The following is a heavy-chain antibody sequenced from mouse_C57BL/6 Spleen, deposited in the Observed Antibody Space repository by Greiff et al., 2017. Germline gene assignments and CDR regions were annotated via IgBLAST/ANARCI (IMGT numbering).Heavy chain of an antibody. CDR1: GYSITSGYF. CDR2: ISYDGSN. V-gene: IGHV3-6*01. Sequence: DVKLQESGPGLVKPSQSLSLTCSVSGYSITSGYFWYWIRPFPGNKLEWMGYISYDGSNNYNPSLKNRISITRDTTKNQFFLKLNSGTTEDTATYYCARDREAMDYWGQGTSVTVSS. CDR3: ARDREAMDY. J-gene: IGHJ4*01.